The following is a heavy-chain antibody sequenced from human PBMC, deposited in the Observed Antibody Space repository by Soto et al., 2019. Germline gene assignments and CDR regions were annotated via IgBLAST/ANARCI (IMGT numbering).Heavy chain of an antibody. J-gene: IGHJ4*02. CDR2: ISGSGGST. V-gene: IGHV3-23*01. CDR3: AKNLGPGTSMFDY. D-gene: IGHD2-21*01. CDR1: GFTFSSYA. Sequence: GGSLRLSGAASGFTFSSYAISWVRQAPGKGLEWVSAISGSGGSTYYADSVKGRFTISSDNSKNTLYLQMNSLRAEDTAVYYCAKNLGPGTSMFDYWGQGTLVAV.